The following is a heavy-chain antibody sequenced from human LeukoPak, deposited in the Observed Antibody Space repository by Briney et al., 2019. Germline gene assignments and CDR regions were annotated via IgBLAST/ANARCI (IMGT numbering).Heavy chain of an antibody. J-gene: IGHJ4*02. Sequence: GASVKVSCKASGYTFTSYGISWVRQAPGQGLEWMGWISAYNGNTNYAQKLQGRVTMTTDTSTSTAYMELRSLRSDDTAVCYCARVWRCANGVCPDVFDYWGQGTLVTVSS. V-gene: IGHV1-18*01. CDR1: GYTFTSYG. CDR2: ISAYNGNT. D-gene: IGHD2-8*01. CDR3: ARVWRCANGVCPDVFDY.